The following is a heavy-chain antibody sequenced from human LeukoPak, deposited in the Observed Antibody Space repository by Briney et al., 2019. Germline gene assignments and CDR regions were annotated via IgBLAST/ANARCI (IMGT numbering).Heavy chain of an antibody. J-gene: IGHJ4*02. CDR1: GFTYSNYG. Sequence: GGSLRLSCAASGFTYSNYGMHWVRQVPGKGLVWVSRINSDGSTTTYADSVKGRFTISRDNAKNTLYLQMNSLRAEDTAVYYCTREYWGLSFDYWGQGTLVPVSS. CDR2: INSDGSTT. V-gene: IGHV3-74*01. D-gene: IGHD7-27*01. CDR3: TREYWGLSFDY.